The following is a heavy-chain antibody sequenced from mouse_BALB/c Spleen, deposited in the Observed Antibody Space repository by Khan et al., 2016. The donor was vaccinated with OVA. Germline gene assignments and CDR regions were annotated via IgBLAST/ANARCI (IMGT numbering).Heavy chain of an antibody. V-gene: IGHV3-1*02. D-gene: IGHD1-2*01. CDR2: ISYSGCT. CDR1: GFSITSCYV. J-gene: IGHJ2*02. Sequence: VQLQQSGPGLVKPSQSLSLSCTVSGFSITSCYVWYCIRPSPGNILELTGYISYSGCTNYNPTLKSRISITRDTSKNQLFLQLNYVTTKDTATCISARTARMKNWGKGTCLTVSS. CDR3: ARTARMKN.